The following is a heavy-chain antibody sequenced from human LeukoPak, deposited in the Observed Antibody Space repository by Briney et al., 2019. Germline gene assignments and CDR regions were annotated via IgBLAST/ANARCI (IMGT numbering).Heavy chain of an antibody. V-gene: IGHV1-2*02. Sequence: ASVKVSCKASGYTFTGYYIHWVRQAPGQGLECVGWINPNSGGTNYAQKFQGRVTMTRDTSISTAYMELSRLRSEDTAVYYCARAAGDLDYWGQGTLVTVSS. CDR1: GYTFTGYY. D-gene: IGHD4-17*01. CDR3: ARAAGDLDY. J-gene: IGHJ4*02. CDR2: INPNSGGT.